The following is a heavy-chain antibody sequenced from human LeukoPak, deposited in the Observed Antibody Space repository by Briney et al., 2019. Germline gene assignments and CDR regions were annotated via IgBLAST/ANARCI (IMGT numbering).Heavy chain of an antibody. CDR2: IYYSGST. D-gene: IGHD3-3*01. J-gene: IGHJ3*02. CDR3: AREAQGYDFWSGYAFDI. V-gene: IGHV4-39*07. CDR1: GGSISSSSYY. Sequence: SETLSLTCTVSGGSISSSSYYWGWVRQPPDKGLEWIGSIYYSGSTYYNPSLRSRVTISVDTSKNQFSLKLNSVTAADTAVYYCAREAQGYDFWSGYAFDIWGQGTMVTVSS.